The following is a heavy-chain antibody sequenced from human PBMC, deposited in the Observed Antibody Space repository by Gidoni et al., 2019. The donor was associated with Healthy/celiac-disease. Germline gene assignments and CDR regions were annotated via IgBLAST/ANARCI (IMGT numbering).Heavy chain of an antibody. CDR2: ISYSGST. D-gene: IGHD2-21*02. CDR1: GGSISSYY. V-gene: IGHV4-59*01. Sequence: QVQLQESGPGLVKPSETLSLTCTVSGGSISSYYWSWIRQPPGKGLEWIGYISYSGSTNYNPSLKSRVTISVDTSKNQFSLKLSSVTAADTAVYYCARRVVTAIAAYFDYWGQGTLVTVSS. J-gene: IGHJ4*02. CDR3: ARRVVTAIAAYFDY.